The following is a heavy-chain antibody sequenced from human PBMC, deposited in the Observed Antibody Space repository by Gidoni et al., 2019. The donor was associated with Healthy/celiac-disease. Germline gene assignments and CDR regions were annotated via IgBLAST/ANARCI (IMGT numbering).Heavy chain of an antibody. Sequence: EVQLVQSGAEVKKPGESLKISCKGSGYSFTSYWIGWVRQMPGKGLEWMGIIYPVASDTRYSPSFQGQVTISADKSISTAYLQWSSLKASDTAMYYCARTKNDYGDYGPVLWGMDVWGQGTTVTVSS. J-gene: IGHJ6*02. V-gene: IGHV5-51*01. D-gene: IGHD4-17*01. CDR1: GYSFTSYW. CDR2: IYPVASDT. CDR3: ARTKNDYGDYGPVLWGMDV.